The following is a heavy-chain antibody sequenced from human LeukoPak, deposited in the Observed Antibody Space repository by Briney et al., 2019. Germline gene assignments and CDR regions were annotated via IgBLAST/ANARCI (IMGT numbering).Heavy chain of an antibody. V-gene: IGHV3-9*01. CDR3: VRDNPRCCGVVPANIDDL. Sequence: GRFLRLSCAASGFTFDDYAMHWVRQAPGKGLELVSGISWNSGSIGYADSVKGRFTISRDNAKNSLYLQMNTLRADDTAMYYCVRDNPRCCGVVPANIDDLWGQGTLVTVSS. CDR2: ISWNSGSI. CDR1: GFTFDDYA. J-gene: IGHJ5*02. D-gene: IGHD2-21*02.